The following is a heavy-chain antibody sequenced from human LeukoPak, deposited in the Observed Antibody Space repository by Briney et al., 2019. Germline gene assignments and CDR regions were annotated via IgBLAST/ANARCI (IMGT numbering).Heavy chain of an antibody. CDR1: GFTFSDYY. J-gene: IGHJ4*02. CDR3: AKDGDYYDSGGYSSFFDY. CDR2: ISSSGSTI. D-gene: IGHD3-22*01. V-gene: IGHV3-11*01. Sequence: GGSLRLSCAASGFTFSDYYMSWIRQAPGKGLEWVSYISSSGSTIYYADSVKGRFTISRDNAKNSLYLQMNSLRAEDTAVYYCAKDGDYYDSGGYSSFFDYRGQGTLVTVSS.